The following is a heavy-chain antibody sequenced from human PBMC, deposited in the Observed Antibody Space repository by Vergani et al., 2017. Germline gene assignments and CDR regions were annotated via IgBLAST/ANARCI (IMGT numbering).Heavy chain of an antibody. D-gene: IGHD6-19*01. CDR1: GITFSSYA. CDR2: IWYDGSEK. Sequence: QEYLVESGGGVVQPGRSLRLSCEVSGITFSSYAMHWVRQAPGKGLEWVAVIWYDGSEKYYADSVKGRFTISRDISKNTLFLHMNSLRPEDTAVYYCAKVGRSEVAGTFGAFDIWGQGTMVTVSS. CDR3: AKVGRSEVAGTFGAFDI. J-gene: IGHJ3*02. V-gene: IGHV3-33*06.